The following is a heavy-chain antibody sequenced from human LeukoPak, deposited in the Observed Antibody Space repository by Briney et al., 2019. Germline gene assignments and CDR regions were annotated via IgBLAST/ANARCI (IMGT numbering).Heavy chain of an antibody. J-gene: IGHJ3*01. Sequence: NTDTGNPTYAQGFTGHYVFSLDTSVSTAYLQIISLKAEDTAVYYCARAGLTGSKVAFDVWGQGTMVTVSS. CDR2: NTDTGNP. D-gene: IGHD1-20*01. CDR3: ARAGLTGSKVAFDV. V-gene: IGHV7-4-1*02.